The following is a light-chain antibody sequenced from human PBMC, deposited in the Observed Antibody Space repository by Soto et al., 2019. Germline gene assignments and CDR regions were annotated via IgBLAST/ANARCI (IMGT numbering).Light chain of an antibody. V-gene: IGKV1-5*03. CDR3: QHYNSYSEA. Sequence: EIQMTQSPSTLSGSVGDRVALPCRASQTISSWLAWYQKKPGKAPKLLIYKASTLKSGVPSSFSGSGSGTEFTLTISSLQPDDFATYYCQHYNSYSEAFGQGTKV. CDR2: KAS. J-gene: IGKJ1*01. CDR1: QTISSW.